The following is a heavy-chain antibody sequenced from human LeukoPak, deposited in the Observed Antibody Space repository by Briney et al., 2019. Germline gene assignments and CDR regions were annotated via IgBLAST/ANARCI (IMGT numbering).Heavy chain of an antibody. CDR1: GYTFINYG. Sequence: ASVKVSCKASGYTFINYGISWVQQAPGQGLEWMGWISANSGNTKFAQKVQGRITMTTDTSTSTAYMELRSLRSDDTAVYYCARDEYYYDSSGYSTAPFDYWGQGTLVTVSS. V-gene: IGHV1-18*01. CDR3: ARDEYYYDSSGYSTAPFDY. CDR2: ISANSGNT. D-gene: IGHD3-22*01. J-gene: IGHJ4*02.